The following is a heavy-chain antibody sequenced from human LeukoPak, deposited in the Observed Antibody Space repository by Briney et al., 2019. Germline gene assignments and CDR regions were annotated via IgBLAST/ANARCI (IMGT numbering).Heavy chain of an antibody. J-gene: IGHJ5*02. Sequence: SVKVSCKASGGTFTSYAISWVRQAPGQGLEWMGGIIPIFGTANYAQKFQGRVTITADESTSTAYMELSSLRSEDTAVYYRARVGRYCSSTSCYNNWFDPWGQGTLVTVSS. D-gene: IGHD2-2*02. V-gene: IGHV1-69*13. CDR3: ARVGRYCSSTSCYNNWFDP. CDR1: GGTFTSYA. CDR2: IIPIFGTA.